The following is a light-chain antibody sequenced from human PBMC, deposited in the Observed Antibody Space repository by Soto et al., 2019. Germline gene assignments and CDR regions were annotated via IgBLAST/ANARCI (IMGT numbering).Light chain of an antibody. Sequence: DIQMTQAPSSRSASVGDRVTITGLAIQSISSYLNWYQQKPGKAPKLLIYAASSLQSGVTSRLSGSGYGTDLTLTISSLQPEDFATYYCQKANSFPLTFGGGTKVDIK. J-gene: IGKJ4*01. CDR3: QKANSFPLT. CDR2: AAS. CDR1: QSISSY. V-gene: IGKV1-12*01.